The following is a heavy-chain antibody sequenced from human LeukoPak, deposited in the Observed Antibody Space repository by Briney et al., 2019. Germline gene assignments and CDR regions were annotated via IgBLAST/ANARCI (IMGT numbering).Heavy chain of an antibody. V-gene: IGHV1-46*03. CDR1: GYTFTSHY. J-gene: IGHJ4*02. Sequence: GASVKVSCKASGYTFTSHYMHWVRQAPGEGLEWMGVINPSGGSTMSAQNSQGRVTMTRDTSTSTVYMELSSLRSEDTALYYCARGRYCGSGTCYRSRSARWGQGTLVTVTS. CDR2: INPSGGST. CDR3: ARGRYCGSGTCYRSRSAR. D-gene: IGHD2-15*01.